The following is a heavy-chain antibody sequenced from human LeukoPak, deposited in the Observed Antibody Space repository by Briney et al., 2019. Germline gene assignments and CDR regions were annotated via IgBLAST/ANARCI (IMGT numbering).Heavy chain of an antibody. Sequence: GGSLRLSCAASGFTFSSSAMSWVRQAPGRGLEWVSAISDGGARTYYADSVKGRFTISRDNSKNTLYLQMNSLRAEDTAVYYCAREPPGIAAAAPGDYWGQGTLVTVSS. V-gene: IGHV3-23*01. CDR1: GFTFSSSA. J-gene: IGHJ4*02. CDR3: AREPPGIAAAAPGDY. CDR2: ISDGGART. D-gene: IGHD6-13*01.